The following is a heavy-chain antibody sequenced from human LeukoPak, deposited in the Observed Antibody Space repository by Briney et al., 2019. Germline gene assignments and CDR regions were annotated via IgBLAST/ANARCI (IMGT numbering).Heavy chain of an antibody. Sequence: ASVKVSCKASGGTFSSYAISWVRQAPGQGLEWMGGIIPIFGTANYAQKFQGRVTITADESTSTAYMELSSLRSEGTAVYYCARGRGSGDYLSTSYYRTSGAKGPRSPSP. V-gene: IGHV1-69*13. CDR2: IIPIFGTA. J-gene: IGHJ6*03. CDR1: GGTFSSYA. CDR3: ARGRGSGDYLSTSYYRTS. D-gene: IGHD4-17*01.